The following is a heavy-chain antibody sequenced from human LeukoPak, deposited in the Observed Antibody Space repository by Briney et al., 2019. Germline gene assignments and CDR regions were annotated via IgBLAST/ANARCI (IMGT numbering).Heavy chain of an antibody. D-gene: IGHD3-22*01. V-gene: IGHV3-64*04. CDR1: GFTFSNHF. CDR2: IGPNGAST. CDR3: ARLPTFYYDSSGYHYDY. Sequence: YPGGSLRLSCSTSGFTFSNHFMHWVRQAPGKGLEYVSSIGPNGASTLYADSVKGRFTISKDKSKNTLYLQMDNLRAEDTGVYFCARLPTFYYDSSGYHYDYWGQGTLVTVSS. J-gene: IGHJ4*02.